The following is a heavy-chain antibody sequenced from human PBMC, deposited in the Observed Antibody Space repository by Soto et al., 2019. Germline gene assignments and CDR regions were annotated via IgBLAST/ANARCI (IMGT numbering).Heavy chain of an antibody. CDR3: ARGEWLATIKPYFAY. CDR1: GGSMSSYY. J-gene: IGHJ4*02. D-gene: IGHD5-12*01. CDR2: IYYSGST. Sequence: TLSLTCTVSGGSMSSYYWSWIRQSPGKGLEWIGYIYYSGSTNYNPSLKSRVAISLDTSKNQFSLMLSSVTAADTAVYYCARGEWLATIKPYFAYWGQGTLVTVSS. V-gene: IGHV4-59*01.